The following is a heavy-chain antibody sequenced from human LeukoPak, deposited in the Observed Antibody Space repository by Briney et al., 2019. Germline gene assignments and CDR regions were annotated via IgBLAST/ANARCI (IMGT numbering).Heavy chain of an antibody. D-gene: IGHD3-10*01. CDR3: ASGVGEFFPDAFNI. CDR2: INHRGGT. J-gene: IGHJ3*02. CDR1: GGSFSDYS. V-gene: IGHV4-34*01. Sequence: SETLSLTCAVFGGSFSDYSWTWIRQTPGKGLEWIGEINHRGGTNYNPSLKSRLTISVDTSKNQFSLNLTSVTAADTAVYYCASGVGEFFPDAFNIWGQGTMVGVFS.